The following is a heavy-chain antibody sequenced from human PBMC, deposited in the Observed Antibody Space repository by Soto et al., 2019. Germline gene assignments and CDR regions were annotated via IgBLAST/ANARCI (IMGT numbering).Heavy chain of an antibody. CDR2: IIPILGIA. Sequence: QVQLVQSGAEVKKPGSSVKVSCKASGGTFSSYTISWVRQAPGQGLEWMGRIIPILGIANYAQKFQGRVTITADKSTSTAYMELSSLRSEHTAVYYCAREGEEALEQLVFFDYWGLGILVTGSS. V-gene: IGHV1-69*08. CDR1: GGTFSSYT. J-gene: IGHJ4*02. CDR3: AREGEEALEQLVFFDY. D-gene: IGHD6-6*01.